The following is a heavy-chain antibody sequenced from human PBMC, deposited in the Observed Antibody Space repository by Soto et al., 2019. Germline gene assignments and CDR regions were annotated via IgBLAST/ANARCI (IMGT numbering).Heavy chain of an antibody. CDR2: INHNTNT. Sequence: SETLSLTCAVYGGSFSDTYWNWFRQPPGKGLEWIGEINHNTNTIYNPSLTSRVTISVDTSKNQFSLKLSSVTAADTAVYYCARTSYDSSGTAADPWGQGTLVTVSS. D-gene: IGHD3-22*01. CDR3: ARTSYDSSGTAADP. CDR1: GGSFSDTY. V-gene: IGHV4-34*01. J-gene: IGHJ5*02.